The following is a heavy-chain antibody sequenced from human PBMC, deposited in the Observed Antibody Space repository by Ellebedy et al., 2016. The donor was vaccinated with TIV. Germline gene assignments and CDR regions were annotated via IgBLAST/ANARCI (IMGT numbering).Heavy chain of an antibody. CDR1: GFTFSSFA. J-gene: IGHJ4*02. D-gene: IGHD3-22*01. V-gene: IGHV3-23*01. CDR2: ISGGGGNT. CDR3: AKGTSSGFNYDRVGLEY. Sequence: GESLKISCAASGFTFSSFAMLWVRQAPGKGLEWLSVISGGGGNTSHADSVRGRFTITRDNSRKMLYLQMDRLRAEDTAVYYCAKGTSSGFNYDRVGLEYWGQGTLVTVSS.